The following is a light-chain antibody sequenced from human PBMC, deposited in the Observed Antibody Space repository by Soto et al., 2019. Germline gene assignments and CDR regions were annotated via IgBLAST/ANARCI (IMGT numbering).Light chain of an antibody. V-gene: IGKV1-9*01. CDR1: QGISSN. Sequence: DIQLTQSPSFVSASVGDRVTITCRASQGISSNLAWYQQKPGKAPNLLIYAASALESGVPSRFSDTGSGTDFTLTISSLQPEDFATYYCQQLNSYPRTFGPGTQVEIK. CDR3: QQLNSYPRT. CDR2: AAS. J-gene: IGKJ1*01.